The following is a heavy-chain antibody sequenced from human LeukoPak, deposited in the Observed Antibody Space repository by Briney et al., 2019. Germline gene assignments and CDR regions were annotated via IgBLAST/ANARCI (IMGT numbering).Heavy chain of an antibody. Sequence: SETLSLTCAGSLGSFCGYYRCWVRQTPGKGLGCGGEIFHRGGTKHTPSLKRRVSISVDTSKNQFSLKLSSVTAADTAVYYCASMGIAAAGTRCDYGGQGTLVTVSS. CDR3: ASMGIAAAGTRCDY. CDR1: LGSFCGYY. J-gene: IGHJ4*02. V-gene: IGHV4-34*12. D-gene: IGHD6-13*01. CDR2: IFHRGGT.